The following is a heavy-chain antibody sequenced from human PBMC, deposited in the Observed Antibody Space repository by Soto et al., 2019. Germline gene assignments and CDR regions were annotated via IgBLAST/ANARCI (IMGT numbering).Heavy chain of an antibody. CDR1: SGSISSSNW. Sequence: QVQLQESGPGLVKPSGTLSLTCVVSSGSISSSNWWSWVRQPARKRLEWIGEIYHSGSTNYNPSLKSRVTISVDKSKNQFSLKLSSVTAADTAVYYCATVRWGYVRHFYYYGMDVWGQGTTVTVSS. D-gene: IGHD3-10*02. CDR2: IYHSGST. CDR3: ATVRWGYVRHFYYYGMDV. V-gene: IGHV4-4*02. J-gene: IGHJ6*02.